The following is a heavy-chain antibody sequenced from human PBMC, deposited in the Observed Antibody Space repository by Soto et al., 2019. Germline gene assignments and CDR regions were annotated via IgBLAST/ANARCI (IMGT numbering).Heavy chain of an antibody. CDR1: GYTLTELS. CDR2: INPNSGGT. Sequence: EASVKVSCQVSGYTLTELSMHWVRQAPGKGLEWMGWINPNSGGTNYAQKFQGWVTMTRDTSISTAYMELSRLRSDDTAVYYCARDQAPDSGSYSYGMDVWGQGTTVTVAS. CDR3: ARDQAPDSGSYSYGMDV. V-gene: IGHV1-2*04. D-gene: IGHD1-26*01. J-gene: IGHJ6*02.